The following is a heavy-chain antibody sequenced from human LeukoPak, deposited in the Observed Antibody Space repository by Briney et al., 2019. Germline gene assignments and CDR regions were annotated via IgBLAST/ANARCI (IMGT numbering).Heavy chain of an antibody. Sequence: RASVKVSCKASGYTFTSYYMHWVRQAPGQGLEWMGIINPSGGSTSYAQKFQGRVTMTRDTSTSTVYMELSSLRSEDTAVHYCARDGSGSYYNNWFDPWGQGTLVTVSS. CDR3: ARDGSGSYYNNWFDP. D-gene: IGHD3-10*01. CDR2: INPSGGST. CDR1: GYTFTSYY. V-gene: IGHV1-46*03. J-gene: IGHJ5*02.